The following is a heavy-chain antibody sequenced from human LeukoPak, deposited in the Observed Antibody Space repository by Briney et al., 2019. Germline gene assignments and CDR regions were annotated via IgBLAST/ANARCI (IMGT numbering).Heavy chain of an antibody. CDR2: IYHSGST. CDR1: GGSISSYY. D-gene: IGHD2-15*01. Sequence: SETLSLTCTVSGGSISSYYWSWIRQPPGKRLVWIGYIYHSGSTNYNSSLKSRVTISVDTSKNQFSLNLSSVTAADTAVYYCARSCSGGSCYTRAFDIWGQGTMVTVSS. J-gene: IGHJ3*02. V-gene: IGHV4-59*08. CDR3: ARSCSGGSCYTRAFDI.